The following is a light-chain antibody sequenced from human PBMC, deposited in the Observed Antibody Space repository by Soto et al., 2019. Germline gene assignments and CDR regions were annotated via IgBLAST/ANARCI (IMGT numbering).Light chain of an antibody. J-gene: IGLJ3*02. V-gene: IGLV2-23*01. CDR3: CSYTGSGTLWV. CDR2: EDS. CDR1: SSDVGSLQF. Sequence: QSALTQPASVSGSPGQSITISCSGASSDVGSLQFVAWYQQHPGKAPKVVIYEDSKRPSGISFRFSGSTSGNTASLTISGLQPDDESHYYCCSYTGSGTLWVFGGGTK.